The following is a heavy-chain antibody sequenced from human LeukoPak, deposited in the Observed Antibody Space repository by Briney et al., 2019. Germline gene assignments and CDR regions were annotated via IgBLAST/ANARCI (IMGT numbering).Heavy chain of an antibody. V-gene: IGHV1-2*06. CDR1: GYTFTSYG. CDR3: ARDGVRVDY. CDR2: INPNSGGT. D-gene: IGHD3-10*01. J-gene: IGHJ4*02. Sequence: ASVKVSCKASGYTFTSYGISWVRQAPGQGLEWMGRINPNSGGTNYAQKFQGRVTMTRDTSISTAYMELSKLRSDDTAVYYCARDGVRVDYWGQGTLVTVSS.